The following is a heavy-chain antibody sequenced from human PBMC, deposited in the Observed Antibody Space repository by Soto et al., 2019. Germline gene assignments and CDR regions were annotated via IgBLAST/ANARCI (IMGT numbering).Heavy chain of an antibody. Sequence: ASVKVSCKASGYTFTSYAMHLVRQAPGQRLEWMGWINAGNGNTKYSQKFQGRATITRDTSASTAYMELSSLRSEDTAVYYCLFNYDFWSGYPIPHYWGQGTLVTVSS. V-gene: IGHV1-3*01. J-gene: IGHJ4*02. D-gene: IGHD3-3*01. CDR2: INAGNGNT. CDR3: LFNYDFWSGYPIPHY. CDR1: GYTFTSYA.